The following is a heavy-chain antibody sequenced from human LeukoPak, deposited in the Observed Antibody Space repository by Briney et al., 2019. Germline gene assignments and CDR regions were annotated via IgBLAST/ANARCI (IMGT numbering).Heavy chain of an antibody. CDR3: ARAAAAGPGGYYYYYYYMDV. D-gene: IGHD6-13*01. CDR1: GYTFTSYG. J-gene: IGHJ6*03. CDR2: ISAYNGNT. Sequence: ASVKVSCKASGYTFTSYGISWVRQAPGQGLEWMGWISAYNGNTNYAQKLQGRVTMTTDTSTSTAYMELRSLRSDDTAVYYCARAAAAGPGGYYYYYYYMDVWGKGTTVTVSS. V-gene: IGHV1-18*01.